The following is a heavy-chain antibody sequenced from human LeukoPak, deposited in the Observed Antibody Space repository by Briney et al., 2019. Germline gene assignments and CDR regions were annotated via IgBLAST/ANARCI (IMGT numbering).Heavy chain of an antibody. CDR2: ISWNSGTI. D-gene: IGHD6-19*01. CDR1: GFIFNNYA. Sequence: GRSLRLSCAGSGFIFNNYAMHWVRQAPGKGLEWVSGISWNSGTIDYADSVRGRFTISRDNAKNSLYLQMDSLRAEDTAFYYCAKDNRRHYTSGPNPDSLHWGQGALVTVSS. CDR3: AKDNRRHYTSGPNPDSLH. J-gene: IGHJ4*02. V-gene: IGHV3-9*01.